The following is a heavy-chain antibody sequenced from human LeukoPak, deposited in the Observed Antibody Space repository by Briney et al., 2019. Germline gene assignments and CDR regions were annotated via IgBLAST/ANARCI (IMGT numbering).Heavy chain of an antibody. D-gene: IGHD5-18*01. CDR1: GGSISSGSCY. CDR3: ARVGYSYARRGVDV. V-gene: IGHV4-61*02. J-gene: IGHJ6*04. Sequence: SETLSLTCTVSGGSISSGSCYWSWIRQPAGKGLEWIGRIYTSGSTNYNPSLKSRVTISVDTSKNQFSLKLSSVTAADTAVYYCARVGYSYARRGVDVWGKGTTVTVSS. CDR2: IYTSGST.